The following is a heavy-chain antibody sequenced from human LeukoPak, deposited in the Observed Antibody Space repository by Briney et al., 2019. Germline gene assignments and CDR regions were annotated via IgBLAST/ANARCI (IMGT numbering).Heavy chain of an antibody. CDR3: ASDQVTGVFDY. V-gene: IGHV3-11*05. CDR2: ISPSGSYT. J-gene: IGHJ4*02. Sequence: GGSLRLSCAGSGFTFSDFYMNWIRQAPGKGLEWLAYISPSGSYTTYADSVKGRFVISRDNTKNSVSLHMNTLTADDTAVYFCASDQVTGVFDYWGQGARVTVSS. D-gene: IGHD2-21*02. CDR1: GFTFSDFY.